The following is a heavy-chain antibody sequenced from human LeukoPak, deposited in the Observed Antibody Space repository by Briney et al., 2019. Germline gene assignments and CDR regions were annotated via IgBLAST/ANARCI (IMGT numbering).Heavy chain of an antibody. J-gene: IGHJ4*02. CDR2: ISGIGGST. D-gene: IGHD3-9*01. CDR1: GFTFSSYA. Sequence: PGGSLRLSCVASGFTFSSYAMSWVRQAPGKGLEWVSAISGIGGSTYYTDSVEGRFTISRDNSKNTLHLQMNSLRAEDTAVYYCAKRGVTGYKEAFDYWGQGTLVTVSS. V-gene: IGHV3-23*01. CDR3: AKRGVTGYKEAFDY.